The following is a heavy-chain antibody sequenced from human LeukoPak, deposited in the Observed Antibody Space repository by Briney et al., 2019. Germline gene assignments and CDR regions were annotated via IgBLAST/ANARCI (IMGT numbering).Heavy chain of an antibody. Sequence: SETLSLTCTVSGGSISSSSYYWGWIRQPPGKGLEWIGSIYYSGSTYYNPSLKSRVTISVDTSKNQFSLKLSSVTAADTAALYCARSSWDYYYMDVWGKGTTVTVSS. CDR3: ARSSWDYYYMDV. V-gene: IGHV4-39*07. CDR2: IYYSGST. CDR1: GGSISSSSYY. D-gene: IGHD3-10*01. J-gene: IGHJ6*03.